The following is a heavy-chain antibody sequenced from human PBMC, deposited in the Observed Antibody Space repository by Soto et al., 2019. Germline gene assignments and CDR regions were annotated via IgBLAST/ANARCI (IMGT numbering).Heavy chain of an antibody. CDR2: INQDGSEK. J-gene: IGHJ4*02. D-gene: IGHD2-15*01. CDR3: ARGPGGSNDGTFNY. Sequence: EVQLVESGGGLVQPGGSLRLSCAASGFTVRIYWMKWVRQTPVKGLEWVANINQDGSEKNYVDSVRGRFTISRDNAKNSLYLQMSSLRAEDTAIYYCARGPGGSNDGTFNYWGQGALVTVSS. CDR1: GFTVRIYW. V-gene: IGHV3-7*05.